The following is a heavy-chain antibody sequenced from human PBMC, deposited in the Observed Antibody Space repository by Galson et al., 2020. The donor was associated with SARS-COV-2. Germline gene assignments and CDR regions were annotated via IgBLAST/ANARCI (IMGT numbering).Heavy chain of an antibody. CDR2: IIPIFGTA. Sequence: SVKVSCKASGGTFSSYAISWVRQAPGQGLEWMGGIIPIFGTANYAQKFQGRVTITADESTSTAYMELSSLRSEDTAVYYCATSYGDYEPSFDYWGQGALVTASS. V-gene: IGHV1-69*13. D-gene: IGHD4-17*01. J-gene: IGHJ4*02. CDR1: GGTFSSYA. CDR3: ATSYGDYEPSFDY.